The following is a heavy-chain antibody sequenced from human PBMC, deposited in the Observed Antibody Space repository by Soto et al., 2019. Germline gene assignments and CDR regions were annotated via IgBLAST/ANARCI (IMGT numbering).Heavy chain of an antibody. J-gene: IGHJ5*02. Sequence: QVQLQESGPGLVKPSQTLSLTCTVSGGSISSGGYYWSWIRQHPGKGLEWIGYIYYIWSTCYNPSLKSRITISVDTSKNQFSLKLSSVTAADTAVYYCAREEAARPGWFDPWGQGTLVTVSS. CDR2: IYYIWST. D-gene: IGHD6-6*01. CDR3: AREEAARPGWFDP. V-gene: IGHV4-31*03. CDR1: GGSISSGGYY.